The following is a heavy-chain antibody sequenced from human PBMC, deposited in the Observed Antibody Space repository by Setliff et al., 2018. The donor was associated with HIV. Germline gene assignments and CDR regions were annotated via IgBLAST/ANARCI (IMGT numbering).Heavy chain of an antibody. Sequence: PSETLSLTCSVSGGSISSDDYYWNWIRQPAGKGLEWIGRIYNSGSTIYNPPLKSRVTISVDTSKNQFSLNLTSVTAADTAVYYCARLGYSGSLVGALDIWGQGTMVTVSS. CDR1: GGSISSDDYY. D-gene: IGHD1-26*01. CDR3: ARLGYSGSLVGALDI. J-gene: IGHJ3*02. V-gene: IGHV4-61*02. CDR2: IYNSGST.